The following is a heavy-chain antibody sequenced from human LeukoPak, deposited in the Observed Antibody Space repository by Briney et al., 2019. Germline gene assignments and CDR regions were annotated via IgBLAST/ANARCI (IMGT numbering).Heavy chain of an antibody. CDR1: GFTFSDYY. CDR2: ISSSGSTI. Sequence: GGSLRLSCAASGFTFSDYYMSWIRQAPGKGLEWVSYISSSGSTIYYADSVKGRFTISRDNAKNSLYLQMNSLRAEDTAVYYCAKDLISGTGAYYYYGMDVWGQGTTVTVSS. CDR3: AKDLISGTGAYYYYGMDV. J-gene: IGHJ6*02. V-gene: IGHV3-11*01. D-gene: IGHD7-27*01.